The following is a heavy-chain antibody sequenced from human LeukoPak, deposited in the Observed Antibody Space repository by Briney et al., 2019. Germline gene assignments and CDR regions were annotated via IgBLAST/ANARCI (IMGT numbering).Heavy chain of an antibody. V-gene: IGHV4-34*01. J-gene: IGHJ6*03. CDR1: GGSFSGYY. CDR3: ARVGYDFWSGYHFYYYYYMDV. CDR2: INHSGST. D-gene: IGHD3-3*01. Sequence: PSETLSLTCAVYGGSFSGYYWSWIRQPPGKGLEWIGEINHSGSTNYNPSLKSRVTISVDTSKNQFSLKLSSVTAADTAVYYCARVGYDFWSGYHFYYYYYMDVWGKGTTVTVSS.